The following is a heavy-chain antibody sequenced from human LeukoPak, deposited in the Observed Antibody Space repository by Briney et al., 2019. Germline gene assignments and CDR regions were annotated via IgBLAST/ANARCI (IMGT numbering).Heavy chain of an antibody. V-gene: IGHV1-8*01. J-gene: IGHJ2*01. CDR2: MNPSSGYT. D-gene: IGHD1-14*01. CDR1: GYPFTTYD. CDR3: ARISDHNWYFDL. Sequence: GASVKVSCKASGYPFTTYDINWVRKATGQGLEWMGWMNPSSGYTGYSQKFQGRVTMTRNTSITTAYMEPSSLRSEDTAVYYCARISDHNWYFDLWGRGTLVTVSS.